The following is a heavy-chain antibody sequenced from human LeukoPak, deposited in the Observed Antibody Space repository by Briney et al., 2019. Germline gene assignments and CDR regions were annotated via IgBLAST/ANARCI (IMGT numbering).Heavy chain of an antibody. J-gene: IGHJ4*02. Sequence: GGSLRLSCAASGFTFSNAWMNWVRQAPGKGLEWVSYISSSSSSIIHYADSVKGRFTISRDNAKNSVYLQMNSLRDEDTAVYYCARRVTTAYDYWGQGTLVTVSS. CDR2: ISSSSSSII. V-gene: IGHV3-48*02. D-gene: IGHD1-1*01. CDR1: GFTFSNAW. CDR3: ARRVTTAYDY.